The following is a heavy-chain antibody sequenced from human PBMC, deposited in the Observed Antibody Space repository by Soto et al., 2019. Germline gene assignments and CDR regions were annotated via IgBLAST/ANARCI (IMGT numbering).Heavy chain of an antibody. CDR2: ISAYNDDP. CDR3: ARVIAGAEAWFDP. CDR1: GNTFTNFG. Sequence: ASVKVSCKASGNTFTNFGVTWVRQAPGQGLEWMGWISAYNDDPNYAQKFQGRVTMTIDTSTSTAYLDMRSLTSDDTAVYYCARVIAGAEAWFDPWGQGT. J-gene: IGHJ5*02. V-gene: IGHV1-18*01. D-gene: IGHD6-13*01.